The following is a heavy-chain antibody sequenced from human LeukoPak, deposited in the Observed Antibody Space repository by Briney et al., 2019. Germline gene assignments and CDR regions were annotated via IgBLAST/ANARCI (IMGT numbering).Heavy chain of an antibody. J-gene: IGHJ6*03. D-gene: IGHD3-9*01. CDR3: ARIAITISLRDYYYYMDV. CDR1: GGSISSGSYY. Sequence: SETLSLTCTVSGGSISSGSYYWSWIRQPAGKGLEWIGRIYTSGSTNYNPSLKSRVTISVDTSKNQFSLKLSSVTAADTAVYYCARIAITISLRDYYYYMDVWGKGTTVTVSS. CDR2: IYTSGST. V-gene: IGHV4-61*02.